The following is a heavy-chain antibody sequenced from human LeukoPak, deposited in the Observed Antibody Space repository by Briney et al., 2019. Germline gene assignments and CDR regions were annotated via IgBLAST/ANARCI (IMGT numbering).Heavy chain of an antibody. J-gene: IGHJ6*03. CDR3: ARDRGSGGYYYYMDV. CDR2: IIPIFGTA. D-gene: IGHD2-8*02. Sequence: SVKVSCKASGYTFTSYGISWVRQAPGQGLEWMGGIIPIFGTANYAQKFQGRVTITADKSTSTAYMELSSLRSEDTAVYYCARDRGSGGYYYYMDVWGKGTTVTVSS. V-gene: IGHV1-69*06. CDR1: GYTFTSYG.